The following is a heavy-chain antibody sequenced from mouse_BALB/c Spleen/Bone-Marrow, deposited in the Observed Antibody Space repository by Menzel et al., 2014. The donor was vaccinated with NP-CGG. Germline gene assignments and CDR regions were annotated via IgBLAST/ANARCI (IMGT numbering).Heavy chain of an antibody. Sequence: VQLQESGAELVRPGVSVKISCKGSGYTFTDYAMHWVKQSHAKSLEWIGVISTYYGDASYNQKFKGKATMTVDKSSSTAYMELARLTSEDSAIYYCARSGRYGAYYAMDYWDQGTSVTVSS. CDR2: ISTYYGDA. J-gene: IGHJ4*01. CDR1: GYTFTDYA. CDR3: ARSGRYGAYYAMDY. V-gene: IGHV1S137*01. D-gene: IGHD2-14*01.